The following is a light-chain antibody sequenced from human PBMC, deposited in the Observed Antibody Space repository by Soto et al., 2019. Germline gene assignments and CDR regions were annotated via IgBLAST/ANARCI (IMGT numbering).Light chain of an antibody. V-gene: IGKV3-20*01. CDR1: QTVSDNY. CDR2: GAS. Sequence: EIVLTQSPGALSLSPGERATLSCRASQTVSDNYLAWYQQKPGQAPRLLIYGASTRATGIPDRFSGSGSGTDVTLTISRLQPEDVAVYYCQQYGDSPRVSFGGGTKVEIK. CDR3: QQYGDSPRVS. J-gene: IGKJ4*01.